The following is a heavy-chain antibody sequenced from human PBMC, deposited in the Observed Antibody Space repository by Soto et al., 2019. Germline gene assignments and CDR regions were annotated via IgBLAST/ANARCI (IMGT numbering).Heavy chain of an antibody. Sequence: QVQLQESGPGLVKPSQTLSLTCTVSGGSISSGGYYWSWIRQHPGKGLEWIGYIYYSGSTYYNPSLKSRVTISVDTSKNQFSLKRSSVTAAYTAVYYCAREEGGGYDHRWFDPWCQGTLVTVSS. V-gene: IGHV4-31*03. J-gene: IGHJ5*02. D-gene: IGHD5-12*01. CDR1: GGSISSGGYY. CDR3: AREEGGGYDHRWFDP. CDR2: IYYSGST.